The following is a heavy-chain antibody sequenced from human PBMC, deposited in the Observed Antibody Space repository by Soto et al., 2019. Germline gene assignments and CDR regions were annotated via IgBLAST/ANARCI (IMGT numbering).Heavy chain of an antibody. CDR3: AADYGDYQP. V-gene: IGHV1-3*01. CDR1: EYTFINYA. Sequence: ASVKVSCKASEYTFINYAIHWVRQAPGQRLEWMGWISAGNANTGYSQKFQGRVTITRDTSASTAYMELSSLTSEDTAVYYCAADYGDYQPWGQGTLVTVSS. J-gene: IGHJ4*02. D-gene: IGHD4-17*01. CDR2: ISAGNANT.